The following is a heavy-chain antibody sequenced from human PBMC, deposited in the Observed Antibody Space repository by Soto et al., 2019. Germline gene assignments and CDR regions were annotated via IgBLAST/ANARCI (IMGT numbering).Heavy chain of an antibody. CDR1: GYTFTSYG. D-gene: IGHD3-3*01. CDR3: ARGLYDFWSGYYNGFNWFDP. V-gene: IGHV1-18*01. CDR2: ISAYNGNT. Sequence: ASVKVSCKASGYTFTSYGISWVRQAPGQGLEWMGWISAYNGNTNYAQKLQGRVTMTTDTSTSTAYMELRSLRSDDTAVYYCARGLYDFWSGYYNGFNWFDPWAREPWSPSPQ. J-gene: IGHJ5*02.